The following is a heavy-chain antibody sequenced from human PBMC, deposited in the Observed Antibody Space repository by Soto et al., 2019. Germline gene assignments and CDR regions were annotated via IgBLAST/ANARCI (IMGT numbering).Heavy chain of an antibody. CDR2: INPSGGST. D-gene: IGHD4-17*01. CDR3: AREPKGSTPTVTTCVDY. V-gene: IGHV1-46*01. CDR1: GYTFTSYY. Sequence: ASVKVSCKASGYTFTSYYMHWVRQAPGQGLEWMGIINPSGGSTSYAQKFQGRVTMTRDTSTSTVYMELSSLRSEDPAVYYCAREPKGSTPTVTTCVDYGGQGPLVTVSS. J-gene: IGHJ4*02.